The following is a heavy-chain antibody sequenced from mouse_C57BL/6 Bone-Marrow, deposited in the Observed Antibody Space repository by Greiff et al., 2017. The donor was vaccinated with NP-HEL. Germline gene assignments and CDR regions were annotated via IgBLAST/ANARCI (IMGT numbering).Heavy chain of an antibody. V-gene: IGHV5-4*03. J-gene: IGHJ2*01. Sequence: EVKLMESGGGLVKPGGSLKLSCAASGFTFSSYAMSWVRQTPEKRLEWVATISDGGSYTYYPDNVKGRFTISRDNAKNNLYLQMSHLKSEDTAMYYCARGYEVGVYFDYWGQGTTLTVSS. CDR3: ARGYEVGVYFDY. D-gene: IGHD2-2*01. CDR1: GFTFSSYA. CDR2: ISDGGSYT.